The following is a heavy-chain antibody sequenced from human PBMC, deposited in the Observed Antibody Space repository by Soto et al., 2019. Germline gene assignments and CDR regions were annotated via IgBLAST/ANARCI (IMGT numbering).Heavy chain of an antibody. CDR1: GYTFTSYY. CDR3: ARGIVVVPAAMGPTGYYYYYMDV. Sequence: QVQLVQSGAEVKKPGASVKVSCKASGYTFTSYYMHWVRQAPGQGLEWMGIINPSGGSTSYAQKFQGRVTMTRDTSTSTVYMELSSLSSEDTAVYYCARGIVVVPAAMGPTGYYYYYMDVWGKGTTVTVSS. CDR2: INPSGGST. V-gene: IGHV1-46*03. D-gene: IGHD2-2*01. J-gene: IGHJ6*03.